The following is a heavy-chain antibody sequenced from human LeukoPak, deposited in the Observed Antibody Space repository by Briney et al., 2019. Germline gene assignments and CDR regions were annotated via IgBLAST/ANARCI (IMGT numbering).Heavy chain of an antibody. CDR1: GFTLDDYA. Sequence: PGRSLRLSCAASGFTLDDYAMHWVRHAPRKGLEWVSGISWNSVNIVYADSVKGRFTISRDNAKNSLYLQMNSLRAEDMALYYCAKGTMIVVAVGDYFDYWGQGTLVTVSS. V-gene: IGHV3-9*03. CDR2: ISWNSVNI. D-gene: IGHD3-22*01. CDR3: AKGTMIVVAVGDYFDY. J-gene: IGHJ4*02.